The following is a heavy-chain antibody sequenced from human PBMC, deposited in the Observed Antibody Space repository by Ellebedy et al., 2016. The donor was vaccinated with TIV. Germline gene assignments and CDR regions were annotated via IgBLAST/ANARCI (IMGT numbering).Heavy chain of an antibody. V-gene: IGHV4-59*01. CDR2: LYHTGST. D-gene: IGHD3-10*01. J-gene: IGHJ4*02. CDR3: ARDSQSAWFGRPRHYFDH. CDR1: GDSISTYY. Sequence: MPSETLSLTCTVSGDSISTYYWRWIRQPPGKGLEWIGYLYHTGSTTYNPSLKDRVTISVDVSTNHFSLRLTSVTAADTAVYYCARDSQSAWFGRPRHYFDHWGQGALVTVSP.